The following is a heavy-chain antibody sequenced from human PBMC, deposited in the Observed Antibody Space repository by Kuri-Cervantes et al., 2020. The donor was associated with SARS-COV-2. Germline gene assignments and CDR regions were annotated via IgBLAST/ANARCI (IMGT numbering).Heavy chain of an antibody. V-gene: IGHV3-30*02. CDR1: GFTFSSYG. Sequence: GSLRLSCAAAGFTFSSYGMHWVRQAPGKGLEWVAFIRYDGSNKYYADSVKGRFTISRDNSKNTLYLQMNSLRAEDTAVYYCARASLDLTIFGVAYNAFDIWGQGTMVTVSS. CDR3: ARASLDLTIFGVAYNAFDI. D-gene: IGHD3-3*01. J-gene: IGHJ3*02. CDR2: IRYDGSNK.